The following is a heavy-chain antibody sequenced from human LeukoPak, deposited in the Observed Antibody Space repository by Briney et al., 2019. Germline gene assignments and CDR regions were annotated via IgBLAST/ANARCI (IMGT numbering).Heavy chain of an antibody. CDR1: GFTFSSYG. V-gene: IGHV3-30*02. CDR3: ARDMRGLTSARWTFDI. Sequence: PGGSLRLSCAASGFTFSSYGMHWVRQAPGKGLKWVAFIRYDGSNKYYADSVKGRFTISRDNSKNTLYLQMNSLRAEDTAVYYCARDMRGLTSARWTFDIWGQGTMVTVSS. D-gene: IGHD2-15*01. CDR2: IRYDGSNK. J-gene: IGHJ3*02.